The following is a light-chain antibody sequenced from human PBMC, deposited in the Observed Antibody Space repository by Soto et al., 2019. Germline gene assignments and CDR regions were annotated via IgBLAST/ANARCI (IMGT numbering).Light chain of an antibody. CDR2: EVS. Sequence: SVLTQPASVSWSPGQSVTISCAGTSSDVGGCKYVSWYQQNPGKAPKLIIYEVSSRPSGVSNRFSGSKSGNTPCLAFSGRQAEDEADYYCSSYTSPSTLSGIGSRPKVT. V-gene: IGLV2-14*01. CDR1: SSDVGGCKY. J-gene: IGLJ1*01. CDR3: SSYTSPSTLSG.